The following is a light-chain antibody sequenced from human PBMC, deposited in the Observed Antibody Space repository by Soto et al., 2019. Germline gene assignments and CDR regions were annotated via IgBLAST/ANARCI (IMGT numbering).Light chain of an antibody. CDR1: QSISSH. V-gene: IGKV1-39*01. Sequence: DIQMTQSPSSLSASVEDRVIITCRAGQSISSHLNWYQQKPGKAPKLLIYAASTLQSGVPSRFSGSGSGTDFTLTISCLQSEDFATYYCQQYYSYPLTFGGGTKVDIK. CDR2: AAS. CDR3: QQYYSYPLT. J-gene: IGKJ4*01.